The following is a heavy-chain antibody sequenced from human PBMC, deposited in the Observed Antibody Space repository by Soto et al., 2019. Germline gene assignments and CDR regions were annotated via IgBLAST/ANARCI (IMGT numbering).Heavy chain of an antibody. Sequence: GGSLRLSCAASGFTFSSYAMSWVRQAPGKGLEWVSAISGSGGSTYYADSVKGRFTISRDNSKNTLYLQMNSLRAEDTAVYYCAKDPRPYGDFSLGFDYWGQGTLVTVSS. D-gene: IGHD4-17*01. CDR2: ISGSGGST. V-gene: IGHV3-23*01. J-gene: IGHJ4*02. CDR1: GFTFSSYA. CDR3: AKDPRPYGDFSLGFDY.